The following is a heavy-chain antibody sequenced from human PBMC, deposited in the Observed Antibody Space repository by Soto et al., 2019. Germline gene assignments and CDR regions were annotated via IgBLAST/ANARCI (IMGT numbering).Heavy chain of an antibody. CDR3: ARDKITGLFDY. Sequence: SETLSLTCTVSGGSISSGDYYWSWIRQPPGTGLEWIGEINHSGSTNYNPSLKSRVTIPVDTSKNQFSLKLTSVTAADTAVYYCARDKITGLFDYWGQGTLVTVSS. CDR1: GGSISSGDYY. J-gene: IGHJ4*02. D-gene: IGHD2-8*02. V-gene: IGHV4-39*07. CDR2: INHSGST.